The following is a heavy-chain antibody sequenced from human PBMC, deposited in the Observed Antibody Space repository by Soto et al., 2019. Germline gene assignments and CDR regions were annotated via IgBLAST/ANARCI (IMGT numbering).Heavy chain of an antibody. CDR3: ARAYCSGGSCPFDP. CDR2: IIPIFGTA. V-gene: IGHV1-69*13. Sequence: SVKVSCKVSGGTFSSYAISWVRQAPGQGLEWMGGIIPIFGTANYAQKFQGRVTITADESTSTAYMELSSLRSEDTAVYYCARAYCSGGSCPFDPWGQGTLVTVSS. J-gene: IGHJ5*02. CDR1: GGTFSSYA. D-gene: IGHD2-15*01.